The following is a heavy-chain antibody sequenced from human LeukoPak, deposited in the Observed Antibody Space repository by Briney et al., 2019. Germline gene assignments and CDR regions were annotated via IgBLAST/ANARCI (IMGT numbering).Heavy chain of an antibody. V-gene: IGHV3-23*01. Sequence: PGGSLRLSCAASGFTFSSYAMSWVRQAPGKGLEWVSAISGSGGSTYYADSVKGRFTISRDNSKNTLYLQMNSLRAEDTAVYYCACVPVGATSHYYYGMDVWGQGTTVTVSS. CDR3: ACVPVGATSHYYYGMDV. CDR2: ISGSGGST. CDR1: GFTFSSYA. D-gene: IGHD1-26*01. J-gene: IGHJ6*02.